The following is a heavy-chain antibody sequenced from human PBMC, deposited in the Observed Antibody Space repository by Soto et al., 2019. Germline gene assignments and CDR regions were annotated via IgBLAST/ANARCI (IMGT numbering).Heavy chain of an antibody. Sequence: QVQLVQSGAEVKKPGASVKLSCKASGYTFTDYYIHWVRQAPGQGLEWMGTINPSVGTTSYAQKFQDRVIMTRDTSTSAVYMELISLRSEDTAVYYCARDLYSSSWYVRAFDIWGQGTMVIVSS. J-gene: IGHJ3*02. D-gene: IGHD6-13*01. CDR2: INPSVGTT. V-gene: IGHV1-46*03. CDR1: GYTFTDYY. CDR3: ARDLYSSSWYVRAFDI.